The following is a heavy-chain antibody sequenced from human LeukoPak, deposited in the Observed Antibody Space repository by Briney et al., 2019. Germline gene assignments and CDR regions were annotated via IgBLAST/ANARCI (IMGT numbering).Heavy chain of an antibody. CDR3: ANESSTNTYYYYYYMDV. CDR2: IQYDGSNK. J-gene: IGHJ6*03. Sequence: PGGSLRLSCAASGFTFSSNGMHWVRQAPGKGLEWVAFIQYDGSNKYYADSVKGRFTISIDNSKNTLYLQMNSLRAEDTAVYYCANESSTNTYYYYYYMDVWGKGTTVTVSS. D-gene: IGHD2-2*01. V-gene: IGHV3-30*02. CDR1: GFTFSSNG.